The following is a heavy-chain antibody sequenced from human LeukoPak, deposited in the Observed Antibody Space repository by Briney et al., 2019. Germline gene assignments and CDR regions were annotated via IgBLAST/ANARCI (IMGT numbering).Heavy chain of an antibody. V-gene: IGHV4-31*03. J-gene: IGHJ4*02. CDR1: GVSISSGGYY. D-gene: IGHD5-24*01. CDR3: ARENRKDGYNRYFDY. CDR2: IYYSGST. Sequence: RSSQTLSLTCTVSGVSISSGGYYWSWLRQHPGKGLEWIGYIYYSGSTYYNPSLKSRVTISVDTSKNQFSLKLSSVTAADTAVYYCARENRKDGYNRYFDYWGQGTLVTVSS.